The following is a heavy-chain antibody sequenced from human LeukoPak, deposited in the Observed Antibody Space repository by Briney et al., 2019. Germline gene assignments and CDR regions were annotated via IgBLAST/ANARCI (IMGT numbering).Heavy chain of an antibody. CDR1: GYTFTSYD. V-gene: IGHV1-8*01. CDR3: ARDVGATKRLDY. J-gene: IGHJ4*02. D-gene: IGHD1-26*01. Sequence: ASVKLSCKASGYTFTSYDINWGRHATGQGLEWMGWMNPNSGNTAYAQKFQGRVTMTRSTSISTAYMELSSLRSEDTAVYYCARDVGATKRLDYWGQGTLVAVSS. CDR2: MNPNSGNT.